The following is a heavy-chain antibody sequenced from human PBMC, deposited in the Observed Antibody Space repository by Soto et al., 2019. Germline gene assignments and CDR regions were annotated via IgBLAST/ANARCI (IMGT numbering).Heavy chain of an antibody. Sequence: QVQLVESGGGLVKPGGSLRLSCAASGFTFSDYYMSWIRQAPGKGLEWVSYIRSSGSTIYYADSVKDRFTISRDNAKNPLALQMNSLGAEGTAVYYWAGVAPATFDYWGQGTLVTVSS. CDR1: GFTFSDYY. CDR3: AGVAPATFDY. V-gene: IGHV3-11*01. CDR2: IRSSGSTI. D-gene: IGHD2-15*01. J-gene: IGHJ4*02.